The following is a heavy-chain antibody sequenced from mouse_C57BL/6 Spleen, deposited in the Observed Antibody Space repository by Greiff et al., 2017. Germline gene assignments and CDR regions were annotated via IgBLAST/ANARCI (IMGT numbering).Heavy chain of an antibody. CDR2: INPNYGTT. V-gene: IGHV1-39*01. CDR1: GYSFTDYN. Sequence: VQLQQPGPELVKPGASVKISCKASGYSFTDYNMNWVKQSNGKSLEWIGVINPNYGTTSYNQKFKGKATLTVDQSSSTAYMQLNSLTSEDSAVYYCEIYYGSSAWFAYWGQGTLVTVSA. J-gene: IGHJ3*01. CDR3: EIYYGSSAWFAY. D-gene: IGHD1-1*01.